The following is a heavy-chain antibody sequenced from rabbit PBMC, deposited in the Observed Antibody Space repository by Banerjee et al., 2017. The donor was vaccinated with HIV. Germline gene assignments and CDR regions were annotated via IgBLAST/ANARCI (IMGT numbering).Heavy chain of an antibody. CDR2: IVTGSSGST. CDR3: ARRNGASGYYGL. J-gene: IGHJ4*01. CDR1: GLDFSSSYW. Sequence: QSLEESGGDLVKPGASLTLTCTASGLDFSSSYWICWVRQAPGKGLEWIACIVTGSSGSTYYASWAKGRFTISKTSSTTVTLQMTSLTAADTATYFCARRNGASGYYGLWGPGTLVTVS. V-gene: IGHV1S40*01. D-gene: IGHD1-1*01.